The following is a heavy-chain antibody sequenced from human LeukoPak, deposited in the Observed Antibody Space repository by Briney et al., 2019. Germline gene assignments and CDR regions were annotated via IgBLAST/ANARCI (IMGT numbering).Heavy chain of an antibody. CDR2: ICYSGST. CDR3: ATHYHDSSGYLYYFDY. Sequence: SETLSLTCTVSGVSISRSTYYWGWIRQPPGKGLEWIGSICYSGSTYYNPSLKSRVTISVDTSKNQFSLKLSSVTAADTAVFYCATHYHDSSGYLYYFDYWGQGTLVTVSS. CDR1: GVSISRSTYY. D-gene: IGHD3-22*01. V-gene: IGHV4-39*01. J-gene: IGHJ4*02.